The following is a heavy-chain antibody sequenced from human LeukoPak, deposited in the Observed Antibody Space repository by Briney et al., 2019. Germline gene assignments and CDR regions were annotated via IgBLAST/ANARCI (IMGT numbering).Heavy chain of an antibody. CDR2: IMPISGTA. CDR3: ARDGGLGYCSGGSCYSNPWFDP. D-gene: IGHD2-15*01. V-gene: IGHV1-69*06. J-gene: IGHJ5*02. CDR1: GGTFSSYD. Sequence: SVKVSCKASGGTFSSYDISWVRQAPGQGLEWMGGIMPISGTANYAQKFQGRVTITADKPTNTAYMELSSLRSEDTAVYYCARDGGLGYCSGGSCYSNPWFDPWGQGTLVTVSS.